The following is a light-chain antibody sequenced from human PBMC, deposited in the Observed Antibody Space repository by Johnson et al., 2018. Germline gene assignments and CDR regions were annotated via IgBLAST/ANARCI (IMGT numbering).Light chain of an antibody. J-gene: IGLJ1*01. CDR3: GPWDSSLGAGNV. V-gene: IGLV1-51*02. CDR2: ENN. CDR1: SSNIGNNY. Sequence: QSVLTQPPSVSAAPGQKVTISCSGSSSNIGNNYVSWYQQLPGTATKLLIYENNKRPSGIPDRFSGSKSGTSATLGITGLQTGAEADYYCGPWDSSLGAGNVCGTGTKVTAL.